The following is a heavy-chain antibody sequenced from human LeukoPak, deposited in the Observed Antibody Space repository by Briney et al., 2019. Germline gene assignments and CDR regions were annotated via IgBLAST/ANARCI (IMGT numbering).Heavy chain of an antibody. D-gene: IGHD3-10*01. CDR3: ARGNYYGSGTYFSPGSDP. Sequence: GGSLRLSCAASGFTFSTYAMYWVRQAPGKGLEWVAVISYDGSYKYYADSVRGRFTISRDNSKNTLYLQMNSLRADDTAVYYCARGNYYGSGTYFSPGSDPWGQGTLVTVSS. CDR1: GFTFSTYA. J-gene: IGHJ5*02. CDR2: ISYDGSYK. V-gene: IGHV3-30*04.